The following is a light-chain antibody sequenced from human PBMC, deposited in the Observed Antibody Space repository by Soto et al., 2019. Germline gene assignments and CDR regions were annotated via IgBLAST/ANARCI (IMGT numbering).Light chain of an antibody. J-gene: IGKJ5*01. CDR2: GAS. V-gene: IGKV3-15*01. Sequence: EMMMTGSPATLSVPPGERATLSCRASQSVSSNLAWYQQKPGQAPRLLIYGASTRATGIPARFSGSGSGTEFTLTISSLQSEDFAVYYCQQYNNWPPITFGQGTRLEIK. CDR1: QSVSSN. CDR3: QQYNNWPPIT.